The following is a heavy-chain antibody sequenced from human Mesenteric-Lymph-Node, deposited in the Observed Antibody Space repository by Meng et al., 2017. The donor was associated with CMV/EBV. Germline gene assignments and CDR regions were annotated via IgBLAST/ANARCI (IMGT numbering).Heavy chain of an antibody. CDR3: AAGSSWSLFDY. V-gene: IGHV3-7*01. Sequence: SCEGSGFPFSSYSMNWVRLAPGKGLEWVANIKQDGSEKYYVDSVKGRFTISRDNAKNSLYLQMNSLRAEDTAVYYCAAGSSWSLFDYWGQGTLVTVSS. CDR1: GFPFSSYS. J-gene: IGHJ4*02. CDR2: IKQDGSEK. D-gene: IGHD6-13*01.